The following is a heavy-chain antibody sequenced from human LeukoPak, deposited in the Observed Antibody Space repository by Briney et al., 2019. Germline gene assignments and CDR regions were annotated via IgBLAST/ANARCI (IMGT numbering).Heavy chain of an antibody. CDR1: GGSISSYY. CDR2: IYYSGRT. Sequence: PSETLSLTCTVSGGSISSYYWSWIRQPPGKGLEWIGYIYYSGRTNYNPSLKSRVTISVDTSKKQFSLKLSSVTAANTAVYYCAGLRRHSLDRWGQGTLVTVSS. V-gene: IGHV4-59*01. D-gene: IGHD1-26*01. J-gene: IGHJ5*02. CDR3: AGLRRHSLDR.